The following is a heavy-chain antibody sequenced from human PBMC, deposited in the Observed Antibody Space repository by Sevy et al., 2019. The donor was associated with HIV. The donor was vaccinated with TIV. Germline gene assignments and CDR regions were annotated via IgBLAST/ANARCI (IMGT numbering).Heavy chain of an antibody. D-gene: IGHD6-13*01. Sequence: GGSLRLSCAASGFTFNNYAMSWVRQAPGKGLEGQRLEWVSTISGGGGSKYYADSVRGRFTISRYNSKNRLYLQVNNRRDEDTAVYYCPKHYNRDIADSWYFDLWGRGTLVTVSS. CDR1: GFTFNNYA. CDR3: PKHYNRDIADSWYFDL. V-gene: IGHV3-23*01. J-gene: IGHJ2*01. CDR2: ISGGGGSK.